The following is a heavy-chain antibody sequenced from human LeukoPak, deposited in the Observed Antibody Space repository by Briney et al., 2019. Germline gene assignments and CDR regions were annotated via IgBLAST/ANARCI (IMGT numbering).Heavy chain of an antibody. V-gene: IGHV3-15*01. CDR1: TFTFSNYA. J-gene: IGHJ4*02. CDR3: TTVFQWELPEDY. D-gene: IGHD1-26*01. CDR2: IKSKTDGGTT. Sequence: PGGSLRLSCAASTFTFSNYAMSWVRQAPGKGLEWVGRIKSKTDGGTTDYAAPVKGRFTISRDDSKNTLYLQINSLKTEDTAVYYCTTVFQWELPEDYWGQGTLVTVSS.